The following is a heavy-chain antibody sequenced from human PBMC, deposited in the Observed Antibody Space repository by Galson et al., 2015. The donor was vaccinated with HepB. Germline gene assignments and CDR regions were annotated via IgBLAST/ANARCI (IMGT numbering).Heavy chain of an antibody. Sequence: SLRLSCAASGFTFSNYWMTWVRQAPGKGLEWVAHINQDGSEKYYVDSVKGRFTISRDNARNSLYLQMNSLRAEDMAVYYCARNLVSEPLRDWFDPWGQGTLVIVSS. CDR3: ARNLVSEPLRDWFDP. V-gene: IGHV3-7*01. D-gene: IGHD6-13*01. J-gene: IGHJ5*02. CDR1: GFTFSNYW. CDR2: INQDGSEK.